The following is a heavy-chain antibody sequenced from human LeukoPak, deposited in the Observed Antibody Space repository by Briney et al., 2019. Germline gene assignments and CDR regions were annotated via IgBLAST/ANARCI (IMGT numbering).Heavy chain of an antibody. CDR3: AKDGTQWELLGGGATKGFDY. CDR1: GFTFSSYS. Sequence: NPGGSLRLSCAASGFTFSSYSMNWVRQAPGKGLEWVSSISSSSSYIYYADSVKGRFTISRDNAKNSLYLQMNSLRAEDTAVYYCAKDGTQWELLGGGATKGFDYWGQGTLVTVSS. J-gene: IGHJ4*02. D-gene: IGHD1-26*01. CDR2: ISSSSSYI. V-gene: IGHV3-21*01.